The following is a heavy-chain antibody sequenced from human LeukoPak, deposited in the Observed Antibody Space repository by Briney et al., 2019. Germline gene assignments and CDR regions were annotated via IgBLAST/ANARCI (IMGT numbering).Heavy chain of an antibody. CDR2: ISGSGGST. CDR3: AEAPNWGGLVWFDP. CDR1: GFTFSSYA. Sequence: PGGSLRLSCAASGFTFSSYAMSWVRQAPGKGLEWVSAISGSGGSTYYADSVKGRFTISRDNSKNTLYLQMNSLRAEDTAVYYCAEAPNWGGLVWFDPWGQGTLVTVSS. V-gene: IGHV3-23*01. D-gene: IGHD7-27*01. J-gene: IGHJ5*02.